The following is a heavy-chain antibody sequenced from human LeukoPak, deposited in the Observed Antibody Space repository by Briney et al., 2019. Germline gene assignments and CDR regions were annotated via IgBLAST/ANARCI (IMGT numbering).Heavy chain of an antibody. CDR2: IYYSGST. D-gene: IGHD4-17*01. J-gene: IGHJ4*02. CDR3: ARVETDYGDYASPLYYFDY. CDR1: GGSISSGGYY. Sequence: TSETLSLTCTVSGGSISSGGYYWSWIRQHPGKGLEWIGYIYYSGSTYYNPSLKSRVTISVDTSKNQFSLKLSSVTAADTAVYYCARVETDYGDYASPLYYFDYWGQGTLVTVSS. V-gene: IGHV4-31*03.